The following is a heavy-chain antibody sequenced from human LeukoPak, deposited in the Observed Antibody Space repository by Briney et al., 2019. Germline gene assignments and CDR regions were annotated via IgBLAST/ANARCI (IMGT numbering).Heavy chain of an antibody. J-gene: IGHJ4*02. Sequence: SETLSLTCTVSGDSVSSTGYYWAWIRQTPSKGLEWIGSIYYTESTSYNPSLKSRVTISVDTSKNHFSLKLNSVTAADTAVYYCARDGSGWSGGHDYWGQGTLVTVSS. V-gene: IGHV4-39*07. CDR3: ARDGSGWSGGHDY. D-gene: IGHD6-19*01. CDR1: GDSVSSTGYY. CDR2: IYYTEST.